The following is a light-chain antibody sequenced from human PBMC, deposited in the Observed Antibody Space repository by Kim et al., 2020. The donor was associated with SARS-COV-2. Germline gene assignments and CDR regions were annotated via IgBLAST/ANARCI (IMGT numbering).Light chain of an antibody. CDR1: SLRTNH. CDR2: EEN. CDR3: FSRDSPNKKYV. V-gene: IGLV3-19*01. Sequence: SSELTQDPAVSVALGQTVRISCHGDSLRTNHASWYQHKAGQAPRLVIYEENNRPSGIPDRFSGSSAGNTASFTIPGAQAEDEAAYYCFSRDSPNKKYVFG. J-gene: IGLJ1*01.